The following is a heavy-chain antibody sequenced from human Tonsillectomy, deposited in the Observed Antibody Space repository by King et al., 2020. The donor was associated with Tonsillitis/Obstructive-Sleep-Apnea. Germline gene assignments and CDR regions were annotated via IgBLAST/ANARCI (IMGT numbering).Heavy chain of an antibody. CDR3: AREGSHNGFDI. J-gene: IGHJ3*02. V-gene: IGHV4-34*01. CDR2: INHSGNT. CDR1: GGSFSGYY. Sequence: VQLQQWGAGLLKPSETLSLTCGVYGGSFSGYYWSWIRQPPGKGLEWIGEINHSGNTNYNTSLKSRVTISLDTSMNQFSLKVNSVTAADTAVYYCAREGSHNGFDIWGQGTMVTVSS.